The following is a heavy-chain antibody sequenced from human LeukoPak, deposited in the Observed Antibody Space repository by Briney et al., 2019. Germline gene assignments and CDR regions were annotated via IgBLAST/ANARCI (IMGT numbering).Heavy chain of an antibody. J-gene: IGHJ5*02. D-gene: IGHD6-13*01. CDR3: ARRTAAGLFDP. CDR1: GYTFTGYY. Sequence: ASVKVSCKASGYTFTGYYMHWVRQAPGQGLEWMGWISAYNGNTNYAQKLQGRVTMTTDTSTSTAYMELRSLRSDDTAVYYCARRTAAGLFDPWGQGTLVTVSS. CDR2: ISAYNGNT. V-gene: IGHV1-18*04.